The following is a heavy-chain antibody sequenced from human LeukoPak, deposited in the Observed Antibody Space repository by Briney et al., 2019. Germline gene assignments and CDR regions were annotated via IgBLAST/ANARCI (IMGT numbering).Heavy chain of an antibody. V-gene: IGHV1-2*06. CDR1: GYTFTGYY. Sequence: GASVTVSCTASGYTFTGYYMHWVRQAPGQGLEWMGRINPNSGGTNYAQKFQGRVTMTKDTSISTGYMELSRLRSDDTAVYYCARAPLGYNWFDPWGQGTLVTVSS. D-gene: IGHD3-10*01. J-gene: IGHJ5*02. CDR3: ARAPLGYNWFDP. CDR2: INPNSGGT.